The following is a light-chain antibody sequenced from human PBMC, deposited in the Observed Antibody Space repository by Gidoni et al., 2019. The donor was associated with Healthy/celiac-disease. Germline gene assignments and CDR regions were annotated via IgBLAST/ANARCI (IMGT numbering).Light chain of an antibody. J-gene: IGKJ1*01. CDR2: GAS. V-gene: IGKV3-20*01. Sequence: EIVLTQSPGTLSLSPGERATHSCRASQSVSSIYLAWYQQKPGQAPRLRTYGASSRATGIPDRFSGSGSGTDFTLTISRLEPEDFAVYYCQQYGSSPWTFXXXTKVEIK. CDR3: QQYGSSPWT. CDR1: QSVSSIY.